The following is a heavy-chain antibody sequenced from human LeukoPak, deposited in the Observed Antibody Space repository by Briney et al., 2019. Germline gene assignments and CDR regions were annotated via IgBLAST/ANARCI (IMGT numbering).Heavy chain of an antibody. D-gene: IGHD3-9*01. CDR2: IWYDGSNK. Sequence: PGGSLRLSCAASGFTFSSYGMHWVRQAPGKGLEWMALIWYDGSNKYYADSVKGRFTISRDNSKNTLYLQMNSLRAGDTAVYYCSREYFDWSRNYYYGMDVWGQGTTVTASS. CDR1: GFTFSSYG. V-gene: IGHV3-33*08. CDR3: SREYFDWSRNYYYGMDV. J-gene: IGHJ6*02.